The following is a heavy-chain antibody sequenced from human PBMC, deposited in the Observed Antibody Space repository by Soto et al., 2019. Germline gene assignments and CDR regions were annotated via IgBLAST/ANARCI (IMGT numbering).Heavy chain of an antibody. J-gene: IGHJ1*01. Sequence: QVQLQESGPGLVEPSQTLSLTCIVSVDSISSGGYYWSWIRQHPGKGLEWIGYISYIENTSYNPSLKGRVAISVDTSTNQFSLKLNSVTAADTAVYYSAVDREGAPFHHWGQGTLVTVSS. CDR3: AVDREGAPFHH. CDR2: ISYIENT. V-gene: IGHV4-31*03. D-gene: IGHD1-26*01. CDR1: VDSISSGGYY.